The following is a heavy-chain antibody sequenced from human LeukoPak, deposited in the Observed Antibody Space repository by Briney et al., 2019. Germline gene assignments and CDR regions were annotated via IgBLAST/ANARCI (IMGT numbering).Heavy chain of an antibody. J-gene: IGHJ4*02. V-gene: IGHV4-34*01. CDR1: GGSFSGYY. CDR3: ARPYYDILTGYHRAYGH. CDR2: INHSGST. D-gene: IGHD3-9*01. Sequence: SETLSLTCAVYGGSFSGYYWSWIRQPPGKGLEWIGEINHSGSTNYNPSLKSRVTISVDTSKNQFSLKLSSVTAADTAVYYCARPYYDILTGYHRAYGHWGQGTLVTVSS.